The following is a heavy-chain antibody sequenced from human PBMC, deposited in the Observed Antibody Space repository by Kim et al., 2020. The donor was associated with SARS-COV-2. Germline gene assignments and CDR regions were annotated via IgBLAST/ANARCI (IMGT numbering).Heavy chain of an antibody. D-gene: IGHD2-2*01. CDR3: ARDGSRYCSSTSCQSGYYYYGMDV. Sequence: ASVKVSCKAPGYAFSSYGISWVRQAPGQGLEWMGWISAYNDNTNSAKKLQGRVTMTTDTSTSTAYMELRSLRSDDTAVYYCARDGSRYCSSTSCQSGYYYYGMDVWGQGTTVTVSS. J-gene: IGHJ6*02. CDR1: GYAFSSYG. V-gene: IGHV1-18*01. CDR2: ISAYNDNT.